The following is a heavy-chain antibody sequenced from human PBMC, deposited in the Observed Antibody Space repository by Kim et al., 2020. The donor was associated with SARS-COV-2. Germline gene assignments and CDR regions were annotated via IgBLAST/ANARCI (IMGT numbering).Heavy chain of an antibody. CDR3: ARDPHRGALDY. V-gene: IGHV3-7*01. Sequence: GGSLRLSCAVSGFRFSDSWMSWVRQAPGKGLEWVANINEPGTDKYYVDSLEGRFVISRDNAKNSLYLQMNSLRAEDTAVYFCARDPHRGALDYWGQGVLVPVSS. CDR1: GFRFSDSW. CDR2: INEPGTDK. D-gene: IGHD2-15*01. J-gene: IGHJ4*02.